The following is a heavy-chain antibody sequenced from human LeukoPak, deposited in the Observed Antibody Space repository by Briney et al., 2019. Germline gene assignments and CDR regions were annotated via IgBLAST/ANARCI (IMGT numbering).Heavy chain of an antibody. D-gene: IGHD6-13*01. CDR3: VRGTSSEAAAAIRLFDN. CDR1: GFTFSNYR. Sequence: GGSLRLSCAASGFTFSNYRMHWVRQAPGEGLVWVSQISSDGTSINYADSVKGRVTVSRDNAKNTLYLQMNTLRAEDTAVYYCVRGTSSEAAAAIRLFDNWGQGILVTVSS. CDR2: ISSDGTSI. J-gene: IGHJ4*02. V-gene: IGHV3-74*01.